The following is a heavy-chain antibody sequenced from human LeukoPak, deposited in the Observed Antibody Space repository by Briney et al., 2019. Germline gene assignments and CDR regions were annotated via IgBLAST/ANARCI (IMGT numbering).Heavy chain of an antibody. Sequence: GGSLRLSCAASGFTVSSNYMSWVRKAPGEGLEWVSYITDSGSTIHYADSVNGRCTNSRDNAKNSLYLQMNSLRAEDSAVYYCARSIGLTGGGVDVWGRGTTVTVSS. J-gene: IGHJ6*02. CDR2: ITDSGSTI. CDR3: ARSIGLTGGGVDV. CDR1: GFTVSSNY. V-gene: IGHV3-11*01. D-gene: IGHD3-9*01.